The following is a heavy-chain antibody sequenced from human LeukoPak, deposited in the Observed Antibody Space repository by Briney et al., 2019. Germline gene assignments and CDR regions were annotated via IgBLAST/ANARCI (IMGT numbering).Heavy chain of an antibody. Sequence: SETLSLTRTVSGGSISSSSYYWGWIRQPPGKGLEWIGSIYYSGSTYYNPSLKSRVTISVDTSKNQFSLKLSSVTAADTAVYFCARDASRGVYWGQGTLVTVSS. V-gene: IGHV4-39*07. CDR2: IYYSGST. D-gene: IGHD3-16*01. J-gene: IGHJ4*02. CDR1: GGSISSSSYY. CDR3: ARDASRGVY.